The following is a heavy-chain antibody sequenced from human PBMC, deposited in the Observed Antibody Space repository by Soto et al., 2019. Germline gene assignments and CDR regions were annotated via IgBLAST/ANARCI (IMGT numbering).Heavy chain of an antibody. CDR1: GGSISSGGDY. Sequence: QVQLHESGPGLVKPSQTLSLTCTVSGGSISSGGDYWSWIRQHPGKGLGWIGYTYYSGRTYYNRSLKSRVTISVEPSKDQFTLKLSSPAAAATAVYYCARETGGTSFGVVITRGYIDVWGKGTTVAVSS. CDR2: TYYSGRT. V-gene: IGHV4-31*03. J-gene: IGHJ6*03. D-gene: IGHD3-3*01. CDR3: ARETGGTSFGVVITRGYIDV.